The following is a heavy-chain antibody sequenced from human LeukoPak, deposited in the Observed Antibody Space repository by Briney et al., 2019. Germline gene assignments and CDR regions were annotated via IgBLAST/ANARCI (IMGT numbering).Heavy chain of an antibody. Sequence: SETLSLTCTVSGYSISSGYYWGWIRQPPGKGLEWIGSIYHSGSTYYNPSLKSRVTISVDTSKNQFSLKLSSVTAADTAVYYCARVGSGSGSYANEYFQHWGQGTLVTVSS. V-gene: IGHV4-38-2*02. CDR2: IYHSGST. D-gene: IGHD3-10*01. J-gene: IGHJ1*01. CDR1: GYSISSGYY. CDR3: ARVGSGSGSYANEYFQH.